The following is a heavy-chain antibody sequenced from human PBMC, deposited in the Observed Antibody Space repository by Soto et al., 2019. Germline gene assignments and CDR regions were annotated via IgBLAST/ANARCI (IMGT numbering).Heavy chain of an antibody. V-gene: IGHV1-69*12. D-gene: IGHD3-10*01. CDR2: IIPIFGTA. Sequence: QVQLVQSGAEVKKPGSSVKVSCKASGGTFSSYAISWVRQAPGQGLEWMGGIIPIFGTANYAQKFQGRVTITADDTTIPAYMDLSSLRTEDTAVYYCARGRYYGSGSRTDYYYYYGMDVWGQGTTVTVSS. CDR3: ARGRYYGSGSRTDYYYYYGMDV. CDR1: GGTFSSYA. J-gene: IGHJ6*02.